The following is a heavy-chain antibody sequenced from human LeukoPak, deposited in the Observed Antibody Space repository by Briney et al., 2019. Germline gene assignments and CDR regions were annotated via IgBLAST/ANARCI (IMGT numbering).Heavy chain of an antibody. CDR3: ASTGMVRGVIDY. Sequence: MSSETLSLTCTVSGGSISSGGYYWSWIRQHPGKGLEWIGYIYYSGSTYYNPSLKSRVTISVDTSKNQFSLKLSSVTAADTAAYYCASTGMVRGVIDYWGQGTLVTVSS. CDR1: GGSISSGGYY. J-gene: IGHJ4*02. V-gene: IGHV4-31*03. D-gene: IGHD3-10*01. CDR2: IYYSGST.